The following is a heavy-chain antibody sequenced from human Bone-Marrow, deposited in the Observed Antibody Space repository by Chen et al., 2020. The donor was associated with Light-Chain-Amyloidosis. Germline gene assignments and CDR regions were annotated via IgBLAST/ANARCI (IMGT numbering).Heavy chain of an antibody. CDR3: ARRGGGGSYFDY. V-gene: IGHV3-7*05. CDR1: GFTFSNYY. J-gene: IGHJ4*02. CDR2: IDQDGSGR. Sequence: EVQLVESGGGLVQPGASLRLSCEASGFTFSNYYMAWVRQAPGKGLGWVANIDQDGSGRYFVDSLKGRFTISRDNAKNSLYLQMNSLRVEDTAVYYCARRGGGGSYFDYWGQGALVTVSS. D-gene: IGHD1-26*01.